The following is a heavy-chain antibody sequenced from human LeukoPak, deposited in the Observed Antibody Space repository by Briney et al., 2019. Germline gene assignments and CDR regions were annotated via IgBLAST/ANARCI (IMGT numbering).Heavy chain of an antibody. CDR3: AKVPHYDYVWESYRPYFDY. CDR2: ISGSGGST. V-gene: IGHV3-23*01. CDR1: GFTYSSYA. D-gene: IGHD3-16*02. J-gene: IGHJ4*02. Sequence: PGGSLRLSCAASGFTYSSYAMSWVRQPPGKGLEWVSAISGSGGSTYYADSVKGRFTISRDNSKNTLYLQMNSLRAEDTAVYYCAKVPHYDYVWESYRPYFDYWGQGTLVTVSS.